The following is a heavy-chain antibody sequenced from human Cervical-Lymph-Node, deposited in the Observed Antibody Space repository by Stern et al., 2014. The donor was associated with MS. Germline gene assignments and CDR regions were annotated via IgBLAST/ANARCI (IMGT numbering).Heavy chain of an antibody. D-gene: IGHD2-15*01. V-gene: IGHV3-30*04. Sequence: QVQLVESGGGVVQPGRSLRLSCAASGFTFSSYAMHWVRQAPGKGLEWVAVISYDGSNKYYADSVKGRFTISRDNSKNTLYLQMNSLRAEDTAVYYCARDPTRYLYCSGGSCYSPQYYFDYWGQGTLVTVSS. J-gene: IGHJ4*02. CDR3: ARDPTRYLYCSGGSCYSPQYYFDY. CDR1: GFTFSSYA. CDR2: ISYDGSNK.